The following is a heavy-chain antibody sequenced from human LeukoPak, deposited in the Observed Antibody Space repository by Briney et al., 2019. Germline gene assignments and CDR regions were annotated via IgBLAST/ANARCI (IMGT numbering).Heavy chain of an antibody. J-gene: IGHJ6*03. V-gene: IGHV1-69*13. D-gene: IGHD3-10*01. CDR1: GGTFSSYA. CDR2: IIPIFGTA. CDR3: ARVSRSEKTYYYYYMDV. Sequence: GASVKVSCKASGGTFSSYAISWVRQAPGQGLEWMGGIIPIFGTANYAQKFQGRVTITADESTSTAYMELSSLRSEDTAVYYCARVSRSEKTYYYYYMDVWGEGTTVTASS.